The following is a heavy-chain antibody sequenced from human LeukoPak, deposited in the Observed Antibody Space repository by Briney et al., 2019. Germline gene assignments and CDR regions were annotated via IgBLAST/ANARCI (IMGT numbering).Heavy chain of an antibody. CDR2: INPSGGST. CDR1: GYTFTSYY. Sequence: ASVKVSCKASGYTFTSYYMHWVRQAPGQGLEWMGIINPSGGSTSYAQKFQGRVTMTRDMSTSTVYMELSSLRSEDTGVYYRARDTSGYSSSWYVFDHWGQGTLVTVSS. V-gene: IGHV1-46*01. J-gene: IGHJ4*02. D-gene: IGHD6-13*01. CDR3: ARDTSGYSSSWYVFDH.